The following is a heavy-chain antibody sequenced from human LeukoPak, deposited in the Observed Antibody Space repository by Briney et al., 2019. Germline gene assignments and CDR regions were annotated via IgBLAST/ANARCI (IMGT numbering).Heavy chain of an antibody. Sequence: SVKVSCKASGFTFPSSGVQWVRQARGQRLEWIGWIVVGSGNTNYAQKFQERVTITRDMSTSTAYMELSSLRSEDTAVYYCAAVGWEYSSSPLPMDVWGQGTTATVSS. CDR1: GFTFPSSG. V-gene: IGHV1-58*01. J-gene: IGHJ6*02. CDR3: AAVGWEYSSSPLPMDV. D-gene: IGHD6-6*01. CDR2: IVVGSGNT.